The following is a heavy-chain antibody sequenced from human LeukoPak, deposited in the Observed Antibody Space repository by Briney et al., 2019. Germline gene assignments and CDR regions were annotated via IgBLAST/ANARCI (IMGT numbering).Heavy chain of an antibody. CDR3: AKDRPTYYDFWSGYSPLDY. J-gene: IGHJ4*02. CDR2: ISGSGGST. V-gene: IGHV3-23*01. CDR1: GFTFSSCA. D-gene: IGHD3-3*01. Sequence: GGSLRLSCAASGFTFSSCAMSWVRQAPGKGLEWVSAISGSGGSTYYADSVKGRFTISRDDSKNTLYLQMNSLRAEDTAVYYCAKDRPTYYDFWSGYSPLDYWGQGTLVTVSS.